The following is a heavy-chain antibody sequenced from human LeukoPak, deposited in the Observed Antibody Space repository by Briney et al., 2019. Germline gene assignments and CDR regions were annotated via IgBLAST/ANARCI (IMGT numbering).Heavy chain of an antibody. CDR3: ARGVRGVTAYYFDY. V-gene: IGHV4-59*01. CDR2: IYYSGST. D-gene: IGHD3-10*01. J-gene: IGHJ4*02. Sequence: SETLSLTCTVSGGSISSYYWSWIRQPPGEGLEWIGYIYYSGSTNYNPSLKSRVTISVDTSKNQFSLKLSSVTAADTAVYYCARGVRGVTAYYFDYWGQGTLVTVSS. CDR1: GGSISSYY.